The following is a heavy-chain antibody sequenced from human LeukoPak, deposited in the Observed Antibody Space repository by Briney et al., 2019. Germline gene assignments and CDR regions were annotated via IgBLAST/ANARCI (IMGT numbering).Heavy chain of an antibody. CDR2: IIPILGIA. D-gene: IGHD1-14*01. CDR1: GGTSSSYA. Sequence: ASVTVSCKASGGTSSSYAISWVRQAPGQGLEWMGRIIPILGIANYAQKFQGRVTITADKSTSTAYMELSSLRSEDTAVYYCARGDRNGGDYWGQGTLVTVSS. J-gene: IGHJ4*02. CDR3: ARGDRNGGDY. V-gene: IGHV1-69*04.